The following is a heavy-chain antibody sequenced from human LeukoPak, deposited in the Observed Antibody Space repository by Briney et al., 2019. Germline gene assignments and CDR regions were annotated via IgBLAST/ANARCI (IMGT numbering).Heavy chain of an antibody. CDR2: IHRDGNNI. V-gene: IGHV3-74*01. Sequence: GGSLRLSCAASGFTFDTYWMHWVRQAPGKGLVWVSRIHRDGNNINYADFVQGRFTVSRDNAKNTLYLQMHSLRVEDTAMYYCARGLRDRYGMDVWGQGTTVTVSS. CDR1: GFTFDTYW. J-gene: IGHJ6*02. CDR3: ARGLRDRYGMDV.